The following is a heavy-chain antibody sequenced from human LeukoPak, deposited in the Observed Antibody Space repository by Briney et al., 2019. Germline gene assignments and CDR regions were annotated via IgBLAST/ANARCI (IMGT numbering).Heavy chain of an antibody. CDR3: ARHRDVAFDY. CDR1: GYIFTSYW. Sequence: PGGSLQISGEGSGYIFTSYWIGGVRQLPGKGREGMGIIYPGDSDTRYSPSFQGQVTLSADKSISTAYLQWSSLKASDTAMYYCARHRDVAFDYWGQGTLVTVSS. D-gene: IGHD5-24*01. CDR2: IYPGDSDT. V-gene: IGHV5-51*01. J-gene: IGHJ4*02.